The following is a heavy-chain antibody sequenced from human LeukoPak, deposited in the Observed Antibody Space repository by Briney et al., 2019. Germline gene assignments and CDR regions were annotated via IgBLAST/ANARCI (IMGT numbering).Heavy chain of an antibody. J-gene: IGHJ6*03. CDR1: GFTFSLYW. CDR2: IKQDGSEK. Sequence: GGSLRLSCAASGFTFSLYWMTWVRQSPGKGLEWVANIKQDGSEKYYVDSVKGRFTISRDNAKNSLYLQMNSLRGEDTAVYYCARDGVLMVRGVRVLDYYHYYMDVWGKGTTVTISS. D-gene: IGHD3-10*01. V-gene: IGHV3-7*01. CDR3: ARDGVLMVRGVRVLDYYHYYMDV.